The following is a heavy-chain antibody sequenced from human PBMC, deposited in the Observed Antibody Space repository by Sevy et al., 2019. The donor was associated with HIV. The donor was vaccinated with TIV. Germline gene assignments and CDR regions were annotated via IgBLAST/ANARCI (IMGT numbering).Heavy chain of an antibody. D-gene: IGHD3-10*01. J-gene: IGHJ4*02. V-gene: IGHV3-23*01. CDR1: GFTFSSYA. Sequence: GSLRLSCAASGFTFSSYAMSWVRQAPGKGLEWVSAISGSGGNTYYADSVKGRFTISRDNSKNTLYLQMNSLRAEDTAVYYCAQNYYGSGSYYNPGDYWGQGTLVTVSS. CDR2: ISGSGGNT. CDR3: AQNYYGSGSYYNPGDY.